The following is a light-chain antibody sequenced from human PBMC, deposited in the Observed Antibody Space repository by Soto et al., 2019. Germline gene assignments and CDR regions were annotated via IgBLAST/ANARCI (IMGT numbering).Light chain of an antibody. V-gene: IGLV2-14*01. J-gene: IGLJ1*01. CDR3: SSYTTISTYV. Sequence: QSALTLPASVSGSPGQSITISCTGTSSDVGGYNYVSWYQQHPGKAPKLMIYDVRNRPSGVSNRFSGSKSVNTASLTISGLQAEDEADYYCSSYTTISTYVFGTGTKVTVL. CDR1: SSDVGGYNY. CDR2: DVR.